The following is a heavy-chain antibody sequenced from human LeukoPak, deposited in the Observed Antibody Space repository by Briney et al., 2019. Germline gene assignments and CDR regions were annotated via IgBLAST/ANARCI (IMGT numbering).Heavy chain of an antibody. CDR2: IIPIFGTA. D-gene: IGHD3-3*01. CDR3: ARGSYDFWSGYPARYYYYYMDV. Sequence: ASVKVSCKASGGTLSSYAISWVRQAPGQGLEWMGGIIPIFGTANYAQKFQGRVTITADESTSTAYMELSSLRSEDTAVYYCARGSYDFWSGYPARYYYYYMDVWGKGTTATVSS. V-gene: IGHV1-69*13. J-gene: IGHJ6*03. CDR1: GGTLSSYA.